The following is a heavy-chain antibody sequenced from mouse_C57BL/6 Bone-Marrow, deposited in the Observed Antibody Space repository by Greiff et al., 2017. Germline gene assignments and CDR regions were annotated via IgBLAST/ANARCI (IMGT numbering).Heavy chain of an antibody. CDR3: ARWGPLRFLFAY. J-gene: IGHJ3*01. V-gene: IGHV1-81*01. D-gene: IGHD1-1*01. Sequence: QVQLQQSGAELARPGASVKLSCKASGYTFTSYGISWVKQRTGQGLEWIGEIYPRSGNTYYNEKFKGKATLTADNSSSTAYMELRSLTSEDSAVYFCARWGPLRFLFAYWGQGTLVTVSA. CDR2: IYPRSGNT. CDR1: GYTFTSYG.